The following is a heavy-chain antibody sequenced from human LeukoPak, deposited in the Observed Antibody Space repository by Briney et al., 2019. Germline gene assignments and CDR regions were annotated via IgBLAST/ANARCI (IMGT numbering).Heavy chain of an antibody. Sequence: GGSLRLSCAASGFTFSDHYMEWVRQAPGKGLEWVGRIRNKARSYTTEYDASVKGRFTVSRDDSKNSVFLQMNSLKTEDTAVCYCARGYCRGGSCYFDYLGQGTLVTVSS. J-gene: IGHJ4*02. D-gene: IGHD2-15*01. CDR1: GFTFSDHY. CDR3: ARGYCRGGSCYFDY. CDR2: IRNKARSYTT. V-gene: IGHV3-72*01.